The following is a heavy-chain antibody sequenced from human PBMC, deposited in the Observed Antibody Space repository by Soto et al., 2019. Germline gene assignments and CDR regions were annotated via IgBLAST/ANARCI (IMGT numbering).Heavy chain of an antibody. V-gene: IGHV1-69*13. CDR2: IIPIFGTA. CDR1: GGTFSSYA. Sequence: SVKVSCKASGGTFSSYAISWVRQAPGQGLEWMGGIIPIFGTANYAQKFQGRVTITADESTSTAYMELSSLRSEDTAVYYCARVFGSIAAAGTGLSGMDVWGQGTTVTVSS. CDR3: ARVFGSIAAAGTGLSGMDV. J-gene: IGHJ6*02. D-gene: IGHD6-13*01.